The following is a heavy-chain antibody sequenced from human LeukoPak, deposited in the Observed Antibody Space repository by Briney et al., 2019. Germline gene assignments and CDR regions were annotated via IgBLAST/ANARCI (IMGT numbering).Heavy chain of an antibody. CDR2: ISWNSGSI. D-gene: IGHD5-24*01. CDR3: AKAGDGYNYWIDY. Sequence: GGSQRLSCAASGFTFDDYAMHWVRQAPGKGLEWVSGISWNSGSIGYADSVKGRFTISRDNAKNSLYLQMNSLRAEDTALYYCAKAGDGYNYWIDYWGQGTLVTVSS. V-gene: IGHV3-9*01. J-gene: IGHJ4*02. CDR1: GFTFDDYA.